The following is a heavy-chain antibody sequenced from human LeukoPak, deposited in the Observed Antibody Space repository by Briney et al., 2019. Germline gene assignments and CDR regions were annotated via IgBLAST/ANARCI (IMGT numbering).Heavy chain of an antibody. CDR3: ARVDTAMVSGYYYGMDV. D-gene: IGHD5-18*01. J-gene: IGHJ6*02. CDR1: GYSFTSYW. V-gene: IGHV5-10-1*01. Sequence: GESLKISCKGSGYSFTSYWISWVRQMPGKGLEWMGRIDPSDSYTNYSPSFQGHVTISADKSISTAYLQWSSLKASDTAMYYCARVDTAMVSGYYYGMDVWGRGTLVTVSS. CDR2: IDPSDSYT.